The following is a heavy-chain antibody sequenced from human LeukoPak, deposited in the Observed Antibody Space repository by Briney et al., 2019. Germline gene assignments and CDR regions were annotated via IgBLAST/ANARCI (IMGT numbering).Heavy chain of an antibody. Sequence: SETLSLTCTVSTGSISSYHWSWVRQPPGKGLEWIGYILTSGTTNYNPSLKSRLTISVDTSKNQFTLKLSSVTAADTAVYYCARLRVSGSYLYYFDYWGQGTLVTVSS. CDR3: ARLRVSGSYLYYFDY. V-gene: IGHV4-4*09. J-gene: IGHJ4*02. CDR1: TGSISSYH. CDR2: ILTSGTT. D-gene: IGHD1-26*01.